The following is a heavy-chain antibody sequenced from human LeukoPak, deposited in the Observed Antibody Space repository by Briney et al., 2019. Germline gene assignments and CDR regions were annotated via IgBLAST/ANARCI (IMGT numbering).Heavy chain of an antibody. D-gene: IGHD3-10*01. CDR2: MNPTSGNT. CDR3: ARGSWGEVAGRKSFEF. J-gene: IGHJ4*02. CDR1: EYTFTSYD. Sequence: ASVTVSCKPSEYTFTSYDINWVRQATGQGLEWMGWMNPTSGNTAYAKKFQARVSMTRTTSISTAYMELNNLTSEDTAVYYCARGSWGEVAGRKSFEFWGQGSLVTVSS. V-gene: IGHV1-8*01.